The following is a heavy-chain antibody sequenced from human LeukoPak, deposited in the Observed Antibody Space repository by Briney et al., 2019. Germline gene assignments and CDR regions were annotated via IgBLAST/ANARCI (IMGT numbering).Heavy chain of an antibody. Sequence: PSETLSLTCTVSSDSISNYYWSWIRQPPGKGLEWIGYIYYTGSTNYNPSLKSRVTISVDTSKNQFSLNLSSVTAADTAVYYCARHGPYLGRLGWFDPWGQGTLVTVSS. D-gene: IGHD1-26*01. CDR2: IYYTGST. CDR1: SDSISNYY. J-gene: IGHJ5*02. CDR3: ARHGPYLGRLGWFDP. V-gene: IGHV4-59*08.